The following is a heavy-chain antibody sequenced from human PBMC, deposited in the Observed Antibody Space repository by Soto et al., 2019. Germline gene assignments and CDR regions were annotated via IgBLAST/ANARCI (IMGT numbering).Heavy chain of an antibody. D-gene: IGHD3-9*01. Sequence: EVQLLESGGGLVQPGGSLRLSCAASGFTFSSYAMSWVRQAPGKGLEWVSAISGSGGSTYYADSVKGRFTISRDNSKNTLDLQMNSLRAEDTAVYYCAKHYDILTGYPPYFDYWGQGTLVTVSS. V-gene: IGHV3-23*01. J-gene: IGHJ4*02. CDR2: ISGSGGST. CDR3: AKHYDILTGYPPYFDY. CDR1: GFTFSSYA.